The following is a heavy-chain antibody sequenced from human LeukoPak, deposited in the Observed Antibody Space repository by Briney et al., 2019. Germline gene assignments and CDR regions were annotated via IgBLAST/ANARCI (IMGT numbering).Heavy chain of an antibody. V-gene: IGHV3-74*01. Sequence: PWGSLRLSCAASGFTFTTYWRHWVRQVPGKGLVGVARIKGDGSSTRHADSVKGRFTISRDNAKNTPYLQMNSLRAEDTAVYYCAKGSRWFGELLGDYWGQGTLVTVSS. J-gene: IGHJ4*02. D-gene: IGHD3-10*01. CDR3: AKGSRWFGELLGDY. CDR2: IKGDGSST. CDR1: GFTFTTYW.